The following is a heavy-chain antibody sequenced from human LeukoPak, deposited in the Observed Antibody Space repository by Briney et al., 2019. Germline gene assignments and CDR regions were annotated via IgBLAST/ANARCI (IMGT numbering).Heavy chain of an antibody. D-gene: IGHD6-13*01. CDR1: GFTFSSFS. Sequence: GGSLRLSCAASGFTFSSFSMTWVRQAPGKGLEWISYIHSTSSPIYYADSVKGRFTVSRDNAKNSLYLQMNSLRAEDTAVYYCGRGGSTGSWFNYWGQGTLATVSS. V-gene: IGHV3-48*01. CDR3: GRGGSTGSWFNY. CDR2: IHSTSSPI. J-gene: IGHJ4*02.